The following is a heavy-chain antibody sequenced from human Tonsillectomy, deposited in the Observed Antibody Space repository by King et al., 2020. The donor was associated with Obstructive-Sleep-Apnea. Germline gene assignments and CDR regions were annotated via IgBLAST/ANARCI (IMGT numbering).Heavy chain of an antibody. CDR2: ISSSSSYI. Sequence: VQLVESGGGLVKPGGSLRLSCAASGFTFSSYSMNWVRQAPGKGLEWVSSISSSSSYIYYADSVNGRFTISRDKDKKSLYLQMNSLRAEDTAVYYFARDRGVREDSSDYYYTDYWGQGTLVTVPS. CDR1: GFTFSSYS. CDR3: ARDRGVREDSSDYYYTDY. V-gene: IGHV3-21*01. J-gene: IGHJ4*02. D-gene: IGHD3-22*01.